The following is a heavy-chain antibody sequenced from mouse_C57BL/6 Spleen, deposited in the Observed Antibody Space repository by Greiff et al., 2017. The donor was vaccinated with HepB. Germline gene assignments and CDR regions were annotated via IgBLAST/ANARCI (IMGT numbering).Heavy chain of an antibody. Sequence: EVQLKESGPELVKPGDSVKISCKASGYSFTGYFMNWVMQSHGKSLEWIGRINPYNGDTFYNQKFKGKATLTVDKSSSTAHMELRSLTSEDSAVYYCAREGTTVVEGLFAYWGQGTLVTVSA. CDR1: GYSFTGYF. CDR3: AREGTTVVEGLFAY. CDR2: INPYNGDT. V-gene: IGHV1-20*01. D-gene: IGHD1-1*01. J-gene: IGHJ3*01.